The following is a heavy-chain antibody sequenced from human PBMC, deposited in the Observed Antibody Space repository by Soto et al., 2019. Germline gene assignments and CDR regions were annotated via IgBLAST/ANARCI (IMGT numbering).Heavy chain of an antibody. Sequence: LSLTCTVSGGSISSSSYYWGWIRQPPGKGLEWIGSIYYSGSTYYNPSLKSRVTISVDTSKNQFSLKLSSVTAADTAVYYCASGRGAAAGTIYFDPWGQGTLVTVSS. CDR3: ASGRGAAAGTIYFDP. V-gene: IGHV4-39*01. D-gene: IGHD6-13*01. J-gene: IGHJ5*02. CDR2: IYYSGST. CDR1: GGSISSSSYY.